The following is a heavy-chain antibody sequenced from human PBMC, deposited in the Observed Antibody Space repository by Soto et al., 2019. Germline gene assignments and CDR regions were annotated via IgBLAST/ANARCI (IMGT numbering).Heavy chain of an antibody. J-gene: IGHJ4*02. Sequence: EVQLVESGGGLVQPGGSLRLSCAASGFTFSSYAMHWVRQAPGKGLEYVSAISSNGGSTYYANSVKGRFTISRDNSKNTLYLQMGSLRAEDLAVYYCARGPAYYFDFWGQGTLVTFSS. CDR1: GFTFSSYA. CDR2: ISSNGGST. V-gene: IGHV3-64*01. CDR3: ARGPAYYFDF.